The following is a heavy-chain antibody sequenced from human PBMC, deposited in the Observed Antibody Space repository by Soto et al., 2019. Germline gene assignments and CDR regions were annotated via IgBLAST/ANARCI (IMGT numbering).Heavy chain of an antibody. CDR3: ARGPVVVPDFYYYYGMDV. CDR2: IIPIFGTA. V-gene: IGHV1-69*13. Sequence: SVKVSCKASGGTFSSYAISWVRQAPGQGLEWMGGIIPIFGTANYAQKFQGRVTITADESTSTAYMELSSLRSEDTAVYYCARGPVVVPDFYYYYGMDVWGQGTTVSVSS. J-gene: IGHJ6*02. CDR1: GGTFSSYA. D-gene: IGHD2-2*01.